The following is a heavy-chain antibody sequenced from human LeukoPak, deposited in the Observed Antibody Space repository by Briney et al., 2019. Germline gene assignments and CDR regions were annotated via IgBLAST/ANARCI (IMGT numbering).Heavy chain of an antibody. CDR3: ARASIGIDY. CDR2: IYYSGSS. V-gene: IGHV4-59*01. Sequence: SETLSLTCTVSGGSLSTYYWSWIRQSPGKGLEWIGYIYYSGSSNYNPSLKSRVTLSLDTSKKQFSLRLSSVTAADTAVYYCARASIGIDYWGQGNLVTVSS. J-gene: IGHJ4*02. CDR1: GGSLSTYY.